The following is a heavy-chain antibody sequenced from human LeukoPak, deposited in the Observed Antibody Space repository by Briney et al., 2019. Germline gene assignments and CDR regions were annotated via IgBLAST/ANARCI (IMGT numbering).Heavy chain of an antibody. CDR3: ARSPDILTGENFDY. CDR1: GYTFSGYY. CDR2: INPKSGGT. Sequence: ASVKVSCKASGYTFSGYYMHWVRQAPGQGLEWMGWINPKSGGTNEAQKFHDRVTMTRDTSIRTAYMEVSRLRSDDTAVYYCARSPDILTGENFDYWGQGTLVAVSS. V-gene: IGHV1-2*02. D-gene: IGHD3-9*01. J-gene: IGHJ4*02.